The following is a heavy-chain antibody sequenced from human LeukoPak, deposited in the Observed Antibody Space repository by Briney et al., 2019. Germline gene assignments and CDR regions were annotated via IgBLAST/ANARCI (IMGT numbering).Heavy chain of an antibody. J-gene: IGHJ4*02. V-gene: IGHV3-48*03. D-gene: IGHD2-15*01. Sequence: PGGSLRLSCAASGFTFSSSAMSWVRQAPGKGLEWVSYISSSGSTIYYADSVKGRFTISRDNAKNSLYLQMNSLRAEDTAVYYCARGTVVVVAATYFDYWGQGTLVTVSS. CDR3: ARGTVVVVAATYFDY. CDR2: ISSSGSTI. CDR1: GFTFSSSA.